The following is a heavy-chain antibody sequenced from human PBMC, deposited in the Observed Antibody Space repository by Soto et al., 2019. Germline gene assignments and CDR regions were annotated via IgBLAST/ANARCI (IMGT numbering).Heavy chain of an antibody. CDR2: IYYSEST. CDR3: ARHAVTMVRGVPSSYYYGMDV. V-gene: IGHV4-34*01. Sequence: SETLSLTCAVYGGSFSGYYWSWIRQPPGKGLEWIGSIYYSESTYYNPSLKSRVTISVDTSKNQFSLKLSSVTAADTAVYYCARHAVTMVRGVPSSYYYGMDVWGQGTTVTVS. CDR1: GGSFSGYY. J-gene: IGHJ6*02. D-gene: IGHD3-10*01.